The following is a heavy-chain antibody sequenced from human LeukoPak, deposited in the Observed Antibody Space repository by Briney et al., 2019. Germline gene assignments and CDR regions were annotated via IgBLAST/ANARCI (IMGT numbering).Heavy chain of an antibody. CDR1: GYSFTSYG. CDR2: ISAYNGNT. CDR3: ARVRGPHQTLLWFGVGGYNWFDP. D-gene: IGHD3-10*01. J-gene: IGHJ5*02. Sequence: GESLKISCKGSGYSFTSYGISWVRQAPGQGLEWMGWISAYNGNTNYAQKLQGRVTMTTDTSTSTAYMELRSLRSDDTAVYYCARVRGPHQTLLWFGVGGYNWFDPWGQGTLVTVSS. V-gene: IGHV1-18*01.